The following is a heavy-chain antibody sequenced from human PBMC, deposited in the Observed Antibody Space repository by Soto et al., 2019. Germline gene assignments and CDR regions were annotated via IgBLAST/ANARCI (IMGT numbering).Heavy chain of an antibody. CDR1: GGSISSYY. CDR3: ARLYSSSSGKNFDY. J-gene: IGHJ4*02. D-gene: IGHD6-6*01. V-gene: IGHV4-59*01. Sequence: SETLSLTCTVSGGSISSYYWSWIRQPPGKGLEWVGYIYNSGSTSYNPSLKGRVTISVDTSKNQFSLKLSSVTAAGTAVYYCARLYSSSSGKNFDYWGQGTLVTVSS. CDR2: IYNSGST.